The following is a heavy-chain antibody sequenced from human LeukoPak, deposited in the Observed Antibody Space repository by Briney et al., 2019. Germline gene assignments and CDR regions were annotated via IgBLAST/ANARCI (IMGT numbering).Heavy chain of an antibody. CDR1: VGSISSSIYY. V-gene: IGHV4-39*02. D-gene: IGHD7-27*01. Sequence: SETLSLTCTVSVGSISSSIYYWDWIRQPPGTGLEWIGSIYYSGSTYYNPSLKSRVTISVHTSKSHFSLKLSSVTAADTAVYYGARLGSAGPRRYFDYWGQGTLVTVSS. J-gene: IGHJ4*02. CDR3: ARLGSAGPRRYFDY. CDR2: IYYSGST.